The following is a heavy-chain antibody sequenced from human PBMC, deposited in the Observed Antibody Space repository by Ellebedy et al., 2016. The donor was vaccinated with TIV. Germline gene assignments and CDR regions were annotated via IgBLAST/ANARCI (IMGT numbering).Heavy chain of an antibody. CDR2: ISAYNGNT. CDR1: GYTFTSYG. CDR3: AGAPLLWSRIYYYGMDV. Sequence: ASVKVSCKASGYTFTSYGISWVRQAPGQGLEWMGWISAYNGNTNYAQKLQGRVTMTTDTSTSTAYMELSSLRSDDTAVYYCAGAPLLWSRIYYYGMDVWGQGTTVTVSS. D-gene: IGHD3-10*01. J-gene: IGHJ6*02. V-gene: IGHV1-18*04.